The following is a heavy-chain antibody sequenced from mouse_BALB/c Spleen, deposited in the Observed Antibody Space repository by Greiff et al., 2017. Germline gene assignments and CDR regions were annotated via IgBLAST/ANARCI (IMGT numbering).Heavy chain of an antibody. CDR2: ISSGGST. V-gene: IGHV5-6-5*01. Sequence: EVKLMESGGGLVKPGGSLKLSCAASGFTFSSYAMSWVRQTPEKRLEWVASISSGGSTYYPDSVKGRFTISRDNARNILYLQMSSLRSEDTAMYYCAGGNYEYFDYWGQGTTLTVSS. CDR3: AGGNYEYFDY. J-gene: IGHJ2*01. CDR1: GFTFSSYA. D-gene: IGHD2-1*01.